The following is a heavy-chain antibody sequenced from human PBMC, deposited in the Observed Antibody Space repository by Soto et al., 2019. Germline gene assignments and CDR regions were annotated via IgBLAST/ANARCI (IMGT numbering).Heavy chain of an antibody. V-gene: IGHV3-23*01. J-gene: IGHJ4*02. Sequence: EVQVLESGGGLVQPGGSLRLSCAASGFMSWVRQAPGKGLEWVSAISDYGANTYYVDSVKCRFTISRDNAKNTLYLQINSLRAEDTAVYYCAKGFSGHYYDFRGQGPLVTVSS. CDR3: AKGFSGHYYDF. CDR1: GF. D-gene: IGHD3-22*01. CDR2: ISDYGANT.